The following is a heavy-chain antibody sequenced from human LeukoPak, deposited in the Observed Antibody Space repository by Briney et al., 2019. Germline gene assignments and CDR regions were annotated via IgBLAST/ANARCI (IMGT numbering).Heavy chain of an antibody. V-gene: IGHV3-66*02. CDR3: ARGFYEFEDSGYYFDF. Sequence: PGGSLRLSCAASGFIVSSNYMNWVRLGPGKGLEWVLVIYRGGNTFYTDSVRGRFTISRDNSKNILYLQINSLRPEDTAVYYCARGFYEFEDSGYYFDFWGQGTLVTVSS. J-gene: IGHJ4*02. CDR2: IYRGGNT. D-gene: IGHD3-22*01. CDR1: GFIVSSNY.